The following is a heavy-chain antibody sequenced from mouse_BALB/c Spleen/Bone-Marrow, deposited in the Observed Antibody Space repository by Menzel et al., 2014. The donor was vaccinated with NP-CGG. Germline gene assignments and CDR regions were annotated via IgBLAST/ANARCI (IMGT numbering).Heavy chain of an antibody. CDR2: ISGGGSYT. D-gene: IGHD2-4*01. Sequence: DVQLVESGGGLVKSGGSLKLSCAASGFSFNSYGMSWVRQTPEKRLEWVATISGGGSYTFYPDSVKGRSTISRDNAKNNLYLQLSSLRSEDTALYYCARHAYYDQTEVSFVYWGQGTLVTVSA. CDR1: GFSFNSYG. V-gene: IGHV5-9-2*01. J-gene: IGHJ3*01. CDR3: ARHAYYDQTEVSFVY.